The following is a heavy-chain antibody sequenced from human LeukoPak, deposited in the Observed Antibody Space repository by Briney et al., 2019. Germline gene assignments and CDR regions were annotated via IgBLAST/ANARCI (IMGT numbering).Heavy chain of an antibody. CDR3: AKVVQMGCYYGSGSYCPYFDY. Sequence: PGGSLRLSCAASGFTFSSYAMSWVRQAPGKGLEWVSAISGSGGSTYYADSVKGRFTISRDNSKNTLYLQMNSLRAEDTAVYYCAKVVQMGCYYGSGSYCPYFDYWGQGTLVTVSS. V-gene: IGHV3-23*01. J-gene: IGHJ4*02. CDR2: ISGSGGST. CDR1: GFTFSSYA. D-gene: IGHD3-10*01.